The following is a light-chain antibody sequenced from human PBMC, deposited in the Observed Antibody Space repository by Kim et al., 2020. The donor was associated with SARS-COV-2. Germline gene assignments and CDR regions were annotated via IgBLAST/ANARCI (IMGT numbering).Light chain of an antibody. CDR3: CSYAGRSTWV. Sequence: QSFTISCTGTISDVGGYSYVSWYQQHPGKAPKVMIYAVTKRPSGVPDRFSGSKSGNTASLTISGLQAEDEADYYCCSYAGRSTWVFGGGTKLTVL. CDR2: AVT. CDR1: ISDVGGYSY. V-gene: IGLV2-11*03. J-gene: IGLJ3*02.